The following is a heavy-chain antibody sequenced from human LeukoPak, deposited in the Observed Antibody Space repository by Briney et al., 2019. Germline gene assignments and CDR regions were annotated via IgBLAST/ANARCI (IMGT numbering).Heavy chain of an antibody. CDR1: GFTFSSYA. V-gene: IGHV3-64D*06. CDR2: ISSNGGST. D-gene: IGHD3-10*01. CDR3: VKTGQKYYYGSGSYPDY. Sequence: GGSLRLSCSASGFTFSSYAMHWVRQAPGKGLEYVSAISSNGGSTYYADSVKGRFTISRDNSKNTLYLQMSSLRAEDTAVYYCVKTGQKYYYGSGSYPDYWGQGTLVTVSS. J-gene: IGHJ4*02.